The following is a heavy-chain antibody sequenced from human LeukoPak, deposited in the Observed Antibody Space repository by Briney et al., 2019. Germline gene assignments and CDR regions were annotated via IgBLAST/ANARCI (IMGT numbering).Heavy chain of an antibody. Sequence: SETLSLTCAVYGGSFSGYYWSWIRQPPGKGLEWIGEINHSGSTHYNPSLKSRVTISVDTSKNQFSLKLSSVTAADTAVYYCARGLLYYYGSGSYYKIPTVGRFDPWGQGTLVTVSS. D-gene: IGHD3-10*01. CDR3: ARGLLYYYGSGSYYKIPTVGRFDP. J-gene: IGHJ5*02. V-gene: IGHV4-34*01. CDR2: INHSGST. CDR1: GGSFSGYY.